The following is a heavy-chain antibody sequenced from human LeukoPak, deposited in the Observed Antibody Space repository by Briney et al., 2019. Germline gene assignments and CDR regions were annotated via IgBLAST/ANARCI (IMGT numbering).Heavy chain of an antibody. CDR2: IYHSGST. CDR3: ARESPTVAMDAPFDT. J-gene: IGHJ4*02. Sequence: SETLPLTCAVYGGSFSGYYWSWIRQPPGKGLEWIGEIYHSGSTNYNPSLKSRVTISVDTSKKQFSLKLTSVTAADTAVYYCARESPTVAMDAPFDTWGQGTLVTVSS. V-gene: IGHV4-34*01. D-gene: IGHD5-18*01. CDR1: GGSFSGYY.